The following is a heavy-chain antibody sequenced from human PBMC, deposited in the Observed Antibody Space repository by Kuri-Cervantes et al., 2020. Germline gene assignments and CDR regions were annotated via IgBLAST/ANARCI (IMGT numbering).Heavy chain of an antibody. V-gene: IGHV1-18*01. CDR3: AAGYSGYDSHYYYYMDV. CDR1: GYTFTSYG. Sequence: ASVKVSCKASGYTFTSYGISWVRQAPGQGLEWMGWISAYNGNTNYAQKLQGRVTMTTDTSTSTAYMELSSLRSEDTAVYYCAAGYSGYDSHYYYYMDVWGKGTTVTVSS. CDR2: ISAYNGNT. J-gene: IGHJ6*03. D-gene: IGHD5-12*01.